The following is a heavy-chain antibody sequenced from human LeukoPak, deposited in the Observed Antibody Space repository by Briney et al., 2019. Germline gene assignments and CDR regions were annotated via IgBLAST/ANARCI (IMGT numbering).Heavy chain of an antibody. Sequence: GGSLRLSCAVSGFTFSSYGMSWVRQAPGKGLEWVSAISGSGYSAYYADSVKGRFTISRDNAKNSLYLQMNSLRAEDTAVYYCAELGITMIGGVWGKGTTVTISS. J-gene: IGHJ6*04. D-gene: IGHD3-10*02. V-gene: IGHV3-23*01. CDR2: ISGSGYSA. CDR3: AELGITMIGGV. CDR1: GFTFSSYG.